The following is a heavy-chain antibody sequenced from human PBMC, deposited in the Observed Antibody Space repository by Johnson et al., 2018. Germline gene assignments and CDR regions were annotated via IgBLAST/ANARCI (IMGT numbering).Heavy chain of an antibody. J-gene: IGHJ6*02. CDR2: ISYDGSNK. CDR1: GFTFSSYG. CDR3: AKGAYCSSTSCYIGRAPDQYYYYYGMDV. V-gene: IGHV3-30*18. Sequence: QVQLVESGGGVVQPGRSLRLSCAASGFTFSSYGMHWVRQAPGKGLEWVAVISYDGSNKYYADSVKGRFTISRDNSKNTLYLQMNSLRAEDTAVYYCAKGAYCSSTSCYIGRAPDQYYYYYGMDVWGQGTTVTVSS. D-gene: IGHD2-2*02.